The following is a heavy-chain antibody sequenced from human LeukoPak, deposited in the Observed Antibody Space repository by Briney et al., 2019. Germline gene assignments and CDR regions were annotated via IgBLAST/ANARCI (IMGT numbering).Heavy chain of an antibody. CDR2: IWYDGSNK. D-gene: IGHD5-12*01. CDR1: GFTFSSYG. Sequence: GGSLRLSCAASGFTFSSYGMHWVRQAPGKGLEWVAVIWYDGSNKYYADSVKGRFTISRDNSKNTLYLQMNSLRAEDTAVYYCARDSPYSGYDWMVFDYWGQGTLVTVSS. CDR3: ARDSPYSGYDWMVFDY. J-gene: IGHJ4*02. V-gene: IGHV3-33*01.